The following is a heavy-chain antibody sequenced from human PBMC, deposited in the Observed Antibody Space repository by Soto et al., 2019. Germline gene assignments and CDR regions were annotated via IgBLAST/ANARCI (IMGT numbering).Heavy chain of an antibody. J-gene: IGHJ6*02. CDR1: GFTFSDYY. D-gene: IGHD3-3*01. CDR2: ISSSGSTI. V-gene: IGHV3-11*01. Sequence: QVQLVESGGGLVKPGGSLRLSCAASGFTFSDYYMSWIRQAPGKGLEWVSYISSSGSTIYYADSVKGRFTISRDNAKNSLYLKMNSLRAEDTAVYYCARVASYYDFWSGYYTRDGMDVWGQGTTVTVSS. CDR3: ARVASYYDFWSGYYTRDGMDV.